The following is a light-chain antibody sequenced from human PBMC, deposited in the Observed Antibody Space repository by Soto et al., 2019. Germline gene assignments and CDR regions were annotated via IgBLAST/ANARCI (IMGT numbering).Light chain of an antibody. V-gene: IGKV1-5*03. CDR3: QQYHTYPVT. CDR1: QSIGSW. CDR2: KAS. Sequence: DIQMTQSPSTLSASVGDRVTITCRASQSIGSWLAWYQQKPGKAPKLLIYKASTLESGVPSRFSGSGSGTELTLTISSLQPDDFATYHCQQYHTYPVTFGQGAKVDI. J-gene: IGKJ1*01.